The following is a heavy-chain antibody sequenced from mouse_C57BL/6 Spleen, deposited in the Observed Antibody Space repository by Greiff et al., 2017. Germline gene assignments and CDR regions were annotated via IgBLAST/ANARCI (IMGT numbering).Heavy chain of an antibody. J-gene: IGHJ1*03. CDR3: ASRRYYDPRYFEV. CDR2: ISYDGSN. Sequence: ESGPGLVKPSQSLSLTCSVTGYSITSGYYWNWIRQFPGNKLEWMGYISYDGSNNYNPSLKNRISITRDTSKNQFFLKLNSVTTEDTATYYCASRRYYDPRYFEVWGTGTTVTVSS. V-gene: IGHV3-6*01. D-gene: IGHD2-4*01. CDR1: GYSITSGYY.